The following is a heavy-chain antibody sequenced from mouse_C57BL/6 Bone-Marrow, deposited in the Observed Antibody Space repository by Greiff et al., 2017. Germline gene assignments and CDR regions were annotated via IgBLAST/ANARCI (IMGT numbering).Heavy chain of an antibody. J-gene: IGHJ4*01. CDR2: INPNYGTT. CDR3: ARCDYGSSPYAMDY. CDR1: GYSFTDYN. D-gene: IGHD1-1*01. V-gene: IGHV1-39*01. Sequence: VQLKESGPELVKPGASVKISCKASGYSFTDYNMNWVKQSNGKSLEWIGVINPNYGTTSYNQKFKGKATLTVDQSSSTAYMQLNSLTSEDSAVYYCARCDYGSSPYAMDYWGQGTSVTVSS.